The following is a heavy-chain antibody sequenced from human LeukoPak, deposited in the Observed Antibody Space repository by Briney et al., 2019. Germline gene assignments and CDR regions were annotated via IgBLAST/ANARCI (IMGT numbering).Heavy chain of an antibody. CDR1: GGSISSSSYY. CDR2: IYYSGST. D-gene: IGHD2-2*01. J-gene: IGHJ3*02. CDR3: AKDIVVVPAANDAFDI. Sequence: PSETLSLTCTVSGGSISSSSYYWGWIRQPPGKGLEWIGSIYYSGSTYYNPSLKSRVTISVDTSKNQFSLKLSSVTAADTAVYYCAKDIVVVPAANDAFDIWGQGTMVTVSS. V-gene: IGHV4-39*01.